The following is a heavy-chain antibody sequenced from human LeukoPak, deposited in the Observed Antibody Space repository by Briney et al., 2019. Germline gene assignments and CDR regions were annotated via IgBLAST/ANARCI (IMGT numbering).Heavy chain of an antibody. Sequence: SETLSLTCTVSGGSISSYYWSWIRQPPGKGLEWTGYIYYSGSTNYNPSLKSRVTISVDTSKNQFSLKLSSVTAADTAVYYCARSTTPYCSSTSCSANHYYYYMDVWGKGTTVTVSS. CDR3: ARSTTPYCSSTSCSANHYYYYMDV. J-gene: IGHJ6*03. V-gene: IGHV4-59*01. CDR1: GGSISSYY. CDR2: IYYSGST. D-gene: IGHD2-2*01.